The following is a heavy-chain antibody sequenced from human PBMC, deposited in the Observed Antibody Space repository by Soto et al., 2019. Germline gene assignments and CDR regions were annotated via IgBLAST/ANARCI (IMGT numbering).Heavy chain of an antibody. CDR3: ARPLWRDDYNWGYFDL. J-gene: IGHJ2*01. Sequence: QVQLVESGGGVVQPGRSLRLSYAASGFTFSSYAMHWVRQAPGKGLEWVAVLSYDGSNKYYADSVKGRFTISRDNSKNTLYLQMNSLRTEDTAVYYCARPLWRDDYNWGYFDLWGRGTLVTVSS. CDR1: GFTFSSYA. CDR2: LSYDGSNK. V-gene: IGHV3-30-3*01. D-gene: IGHD4-4*01.